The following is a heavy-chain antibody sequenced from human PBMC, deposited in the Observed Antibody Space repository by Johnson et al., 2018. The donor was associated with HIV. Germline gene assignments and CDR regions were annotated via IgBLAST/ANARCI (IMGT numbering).Heavy chain of an antibody. V-gene: IGHV3-30*02. D-gene: IGHD3-22*01. CDR1: GFTFSSYG. CDR2: IRYDGSNK. Sequence: QVQLVESGGGVVQPGGSLRLSCAASGFTFSSYGMHWVRQAPGKGLEWVAFIRYDGSNKYYADSVKGRFTISRDNSKNTLYLQMNSLRAEDTALYYCAKDFYDSSGDDAFDIWGQGTMVTVSS. CDR3: AKDFYDSSGDDAFDI. J-gene: IGHJ3*02.